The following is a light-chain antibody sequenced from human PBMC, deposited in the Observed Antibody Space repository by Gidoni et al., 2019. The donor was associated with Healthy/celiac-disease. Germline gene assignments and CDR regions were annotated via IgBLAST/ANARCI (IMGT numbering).Light chain of an antibody. CDR1: QSVLYSSNNKNY. V-gene: IGKV4-1*01. CDR3: QQYYSTPWT. Sequence: DIVMTQSPDSMDVSLGERANINCKSSQSVLYSSNNKNYLAWYQQKPGQPPKLLIYWASTRESGVPDRFSGSGSGTDFTLTISSLQAEDVAVYYCQQYYSTPWTFXQXTKVEIK. J-gene: IGKJ1*01. CDR2: WAS.